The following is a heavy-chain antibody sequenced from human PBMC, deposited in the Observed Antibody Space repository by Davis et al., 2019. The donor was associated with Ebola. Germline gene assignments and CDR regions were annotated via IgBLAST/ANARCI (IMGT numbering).Heavy chain of an antibody. J-gene: IGHJ6*02. Sequence: PSETLSLTCPVSGASIKSTNWSWIRQPPGKGLEWIGYIYNVGSTDYNPSLESRLTISFDTSKSQLSLKLTSVTAADTGVYYCAKFTSHWLWSPYGLDVWGRGTTVSVSS. V-gene: IGHV4-59*13. CDR2: IYNVGST. CDR3: AKFTSHWLWSPYGLDV. D-gene: IGHD3-3*01. CDR1: GASIKSTN.